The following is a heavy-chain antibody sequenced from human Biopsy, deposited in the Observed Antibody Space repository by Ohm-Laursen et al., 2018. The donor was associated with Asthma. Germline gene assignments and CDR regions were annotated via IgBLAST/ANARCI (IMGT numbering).Heavy chain of an antibody. CDR2: IYYIGST. D-gene: IGHD3-3*01. CDR1: GGSISSGAYY. J-gene: IGHJ6*02. Sequence: TLSLICTVSGGSISSGAYYWSWVRQPPGKGLEWIGYIYYIGSTYYNPSLKSRVAISLDTSKNQFSLKLSSVTAADTAVYYCARSAKTIFGVVMGSYYYGMDVWGQGTTVTVSS. CDR3: ARSAKTIFGVVMGSYYYGMDV. V-gene: IGHV4-30-4*01.